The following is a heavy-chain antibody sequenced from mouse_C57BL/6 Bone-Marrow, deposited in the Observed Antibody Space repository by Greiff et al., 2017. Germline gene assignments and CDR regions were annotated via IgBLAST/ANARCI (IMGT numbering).Heavy chain of an antibody. D-gene: IGHD1-1*01. CDR1: GYTFTDHT. CDR3: ARYYGSSSYVLYFDY. CDR2: IYPRDGST. J-gene: IGHJ2*01. Sequence: VQLQQSDAELVKPGASVKISCKVSGYTFTDHTIHWMKQRPEQGLEWIGYIYPRDGSTKYNEKFKGKATLTADKSSSAAYMQLNSLTSEDSAVYFCARYYGSSSYVLYFDYWGQGTTLTVSS. V-gene: IGHV1-78*01.